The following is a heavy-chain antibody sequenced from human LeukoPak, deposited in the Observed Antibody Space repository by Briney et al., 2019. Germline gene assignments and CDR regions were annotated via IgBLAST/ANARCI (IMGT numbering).Heavy chain of an antibody. D-gene: IGHD5-12*01. CDR2: IIPIFGTA. CDR3: ASYSGYAYYFDY. V-gene: IGHV1-69*13. J-gene: IGHJ4*02. Sequence: GASVKVSCKASGDTFSSYAISWVRQAPGQGLEWMGGIIPIFGTANYAQKFQGRVTITADESTSTAYMELSSLRSEDTAVYYCASYSGYAYYFDYWGQGTLVTVSS. CDR1: GDTFSSYA.